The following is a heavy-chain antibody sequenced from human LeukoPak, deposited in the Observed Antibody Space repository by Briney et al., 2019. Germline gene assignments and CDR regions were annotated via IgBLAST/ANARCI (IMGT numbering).Heavy chain of an antibody. Sequence: GGSLRLSCAASGFTFRKYWMAWVRQAPGKGLEWVALIWYDGSNEKYADSVKGRFTISRDNSKNTVSLQMDSLRAEDTAVYYCARLQSKYIDYWGQGTLVTVSS. CDR1: GFTFRKYW. CDR3: ARLQSKYIDY. D-gene: IGHD2/OR15-2a*01. J-gene: IGHJ4*02. V-gene: IGHV3-33*08. CDR2: IWYDGSNE.